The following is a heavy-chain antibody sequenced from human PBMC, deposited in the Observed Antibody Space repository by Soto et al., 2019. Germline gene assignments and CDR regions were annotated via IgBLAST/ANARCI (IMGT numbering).Heavy chain of an antibody. D-gene: IGHD3-22*01. CDR2: IIPLFGAL. J-gene: IGHJ4*02. Sequence: VASVKVSCKASGGTFSSYAISWVRQAPGQGLEWMGGIIPLFGALNYAQKFQGRVTITADKSTSTAYMELSSLRSEDTAVYYCARGVPYYYNSSGFPFEYWGRGSLVTSPQ. CDR3: ARGVPYYYNSSGFPFEY. V-gene: IGHV1-69*06. CDR1: GGTFSSYA.